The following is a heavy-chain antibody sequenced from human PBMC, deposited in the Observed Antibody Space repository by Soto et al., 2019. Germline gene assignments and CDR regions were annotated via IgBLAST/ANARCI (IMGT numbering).Heavy chain of an antibody. CDR1: GFRFSYYG. CDR3: ARDGSYGSSGLDFDY. J-gene: IGHJ4*02. CDR2: IGGTTSAL. V-gene: IGHV3-48*02. D-gene: IGHD3-22*01. Sequence: GGSPSLSCAASGFRFSYYGMNWVRQAPGKRPEWISYIGGTTSALHYADSVRGRFTISRDNAKNSLFLQMNSLRDEDTAKYYCARDGSYGSSGLDFDYWGRGILVTVSS.